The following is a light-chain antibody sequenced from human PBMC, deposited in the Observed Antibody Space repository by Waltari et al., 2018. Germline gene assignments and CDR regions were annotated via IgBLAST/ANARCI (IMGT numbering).Light chain of an antibody. V-gene: IGLV2-14*03. J-gene: IGLJ2*01. CDR2: DVR. Sequence: QSALTQPASVSGSPGQSITISCTGTSNDLGGYNTVSWYQQHPGRAPKLLIHDVRGRPSGVSDRFSGFKSGNTASLTISGLQTDDEADYYCSSYTSAGTLGVVFGGGTRLTVL. CDR3: SSYTSAGTLGVV. CDR1: SNDLGGYNT.